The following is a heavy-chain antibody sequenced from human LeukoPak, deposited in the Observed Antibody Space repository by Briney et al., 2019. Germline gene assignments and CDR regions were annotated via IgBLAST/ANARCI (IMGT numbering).Heavy chain of an antibody. CDR3: AREDSSWYYYFDY. V-gene: IGHV1-18*01. Sequence: ASVKVSCKASRYTFTSYGIRWVRQPPGQGVAGMGWIRAYNGNTNYAQKLQGRVTMTTDTSTSTAYMELRRLRSDDTAVYYCAREDSSWYYYFDYWGQGTLVTVSS. D-gene: IGHD6-13*01. CDR1: RYTFTSYG. J-gene: IGHJ4*02. CDR2: IRAYNGNT.